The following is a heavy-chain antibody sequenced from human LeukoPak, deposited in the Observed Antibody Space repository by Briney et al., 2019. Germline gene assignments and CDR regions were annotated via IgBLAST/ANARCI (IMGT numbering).Heavy chain of an antibody. J-gene: IGHJ4*02. V-gene: IGHV4-34*01. D-gene: IGHD1-26*01. CDR3: ARGDANVWEAPYY. CDR1: GGSFSGYY. Sequence: TSETLSLTCDVSGGSFSGYYWTWIRQAPGKGLEWIGEVSHSGSINYNPSLKSRVTISVDTSRNQFSLRLSSVTAADTAVYYCARGDANVWEAPYYWGRGTLVTVSS. CDR2: VSHSGSI.